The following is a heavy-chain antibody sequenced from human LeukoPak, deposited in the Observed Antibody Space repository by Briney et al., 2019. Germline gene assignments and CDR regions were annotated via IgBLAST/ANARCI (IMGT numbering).Heavy chain of an antibody. Sequence: ASVKVSCKASGGTFSSYAISWVRQAPGQGLEWMGGIIPTFGTANYAQKFQGRVTMTRDMSTSTVYMELSSLRSEDTAVYYCARDRYYDSPPDYYYYYYMDVWGKGTTVTVSS. D-gene: IGHD3-22*01. CDR2: IIPTFGTA. V-gene: IGHV1-69*05. CDR1: GGTFSSYA. CDR3: ARDRYYDSPPDYYYYYYMDV. J-gene: IGHJ6*03.